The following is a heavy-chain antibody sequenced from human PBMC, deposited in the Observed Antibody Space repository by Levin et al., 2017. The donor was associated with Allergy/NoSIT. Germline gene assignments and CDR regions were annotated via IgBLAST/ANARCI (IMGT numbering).Heavy chain of an antibody. CDR1: GYTFTSYD. J-gene: IGHJ5*02. D-gene: IGHD3-3*01. CDR3: ARGDKIPYYDFSLWFDP. CDR2: MNPNSGNT. Sequence: ASVKVSCKASGYTFTSYDINWVRQATGQGLEWMGWMNPNSGNTGYAQKFQGRVTMTRNTSISTAYMELSSLRSEDTAVYYCARGDKIPYYDFSLWFDPWGQGTLVTVSS. V-gene: IGHV1-8*01.